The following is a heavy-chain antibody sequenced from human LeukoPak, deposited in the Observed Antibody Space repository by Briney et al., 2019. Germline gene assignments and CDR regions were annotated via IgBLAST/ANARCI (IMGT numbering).Heavy chain of an antibody. J-gene: IGHJ4*02. V-gene: IGHV3-53*01. CDR1: GFTVSSNY. Sequence: PGGSLRLSCAASGFTVSSNYMSWVRQAPGKGLEWVSVIYSGGSTYYADSVKGRFTISRDNAKNTLYLQMNSLRAEDTAVYYCAREDTLSWDYWGQGTLVTVSS. CDR3: AREDTLSWDY. D-gene: IGHD2/OR15-2a*01. CDR2: IYSGGST.